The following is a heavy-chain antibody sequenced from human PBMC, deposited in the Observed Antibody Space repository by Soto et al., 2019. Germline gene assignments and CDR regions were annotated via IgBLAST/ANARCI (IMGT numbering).Heavy chain of an antibody. Sequence: QVQLVESGGGVVQPGRSLRLSCAASGFTFSSYALHWVRQAPGKGLEWVAVISYEGRNKYYADSVKGRFTISRDNSKTTLYLQMNSLRAEDTAVYYCVRDLYCTNGVCFGNWFDPWGQGTLVTVSS. J-gene: IGHJ5*02. CDR3: VRDLYCTNGVCFGNWFDP. CDR2: ISYEGRNK. V-gene: IGHV3-30*04. D-gene: IGHD2-8*01. CDR1: GFTFSSYA.